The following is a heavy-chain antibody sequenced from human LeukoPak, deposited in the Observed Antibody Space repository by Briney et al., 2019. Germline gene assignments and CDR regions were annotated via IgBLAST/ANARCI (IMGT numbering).Heavy chain of an antibody. CDR3: AKLEDIVVVVAARPFDY. CDR2: ITGSGGST. Sequence: GGSLRLSCAASGFTFSSCAMSWVRQAPAQGLQWVCSITGSGGSTYYADSVKGRITISRDNSKNTLYLQMNSLRAEDTAVYYCAKLEDIVVVVAARPFDYWGQGTLVTVSS. D-gene: IGHD2-15*01. V-gene: IGHV3-23*01. J-gene: IGHJ4*02. CDR1: GFTFSSCA.